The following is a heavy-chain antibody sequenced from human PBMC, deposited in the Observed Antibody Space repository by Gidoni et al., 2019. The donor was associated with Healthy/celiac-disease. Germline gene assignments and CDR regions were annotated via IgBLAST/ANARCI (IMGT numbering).Heavy chain of an antibody. CDR1: GFSLSTSGVG. Sequence: QITLKESGPTLVKPTQTLTLTCTFSGFSLSTSGVGVGWIRQPPGKALEWLALIYWDDDKRYSPSLKSRLTITKDTSKNQVVLTMTNMDPVDTAKYYCAHKQQIAPTLVLDYWGQGTLVTVSS. J-gene: IGHJ4*02. CDR3: AHKQQIAPTLVLDY. CDR2: IYWDDDK. D-gene: IGHD6-13*01. V-gene: IGHV2-5*02.